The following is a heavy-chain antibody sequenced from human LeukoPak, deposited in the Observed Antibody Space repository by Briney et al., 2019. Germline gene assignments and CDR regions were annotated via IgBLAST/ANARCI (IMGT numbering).Heavy chain of an antibody. J-gene: IGHJ5*02. CDR2: IYYSGST. V-gene: IGHV4-59*01. CDR3: ARGKQQFDP. D-gene: IGHD6-13*01. CDR1: GGSFSGYY. Sequence: SETLSLTCAVYGGSFSGYYWSWIRQPPGKRLEWIGYIYYSGSTNYNPSLKSRVTISVDTSKNQFSLKLSSVTAADTAVYYCARGKQQFDPWGQGTLVTVSS.